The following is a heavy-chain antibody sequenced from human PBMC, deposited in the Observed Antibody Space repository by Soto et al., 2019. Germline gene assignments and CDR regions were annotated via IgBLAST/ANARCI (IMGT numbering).Heavy chain of an antibody. CDR1: GGTFSSYA. D-gene: IGHD2-15*01. CDR2: IIPIFGTA. V-gene: IGHV1-69*01. Sequence: QVQLVQSGAEVKKPGSSVKVSCKASGGTFSSYAISWVRQAPGQGLEWMGGIIPIFGTANYAQKFQGRVTIPADESPSTAYMELSSLRSEDTAVYYWARFGKLPPPYYYYGMDVWGQGTTVTVSS. CDR3: ARFGKLPPPYYYYGMDV. J-gene: IGHJ6*02.